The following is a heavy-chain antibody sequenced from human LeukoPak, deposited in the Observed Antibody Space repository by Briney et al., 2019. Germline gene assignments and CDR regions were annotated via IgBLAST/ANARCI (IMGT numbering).Heavy chain of an antibody. CDR2: IIPILGMA. Sequence: ASVKVSCKASGGTFSSYAISWVRQAPGQGLEWMGRIIPILGMANYAQKFQGRVTITADKSTSTAYMELSSLRSEDTAVYYCAYCSSTSCYEVYWGQGTLVTVSS. CDR1: GGTFSSYA. D-gene: IGHD2-2*01. J-gene: IGHJ4*02. V-gene: IGHV1-69*04. CDR3: AYCSSTSCYEVY.